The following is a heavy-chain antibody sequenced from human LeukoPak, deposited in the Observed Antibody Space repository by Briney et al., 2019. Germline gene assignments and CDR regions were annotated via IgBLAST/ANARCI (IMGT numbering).Heavy chain of an antibody. CDR3: ARQAIEYSYGANWFDP. V-gene: IGHV3-21*01. CDR2: VSSSSSYI. Sequence: GGSLRLSCAASGFTFSSYSMNWVRKAPGKGLEWVSSVSSSSSYIYYADSVKGRFTISRDNAKNSLYLQMNSLRAEDTAVYYCARQAIEYSYGANWFDPWGQGTLVTVSS. J-gene: IGHJ5*02. CDR1: GFTFSSYS. D-gene: IGHD5-18*01.